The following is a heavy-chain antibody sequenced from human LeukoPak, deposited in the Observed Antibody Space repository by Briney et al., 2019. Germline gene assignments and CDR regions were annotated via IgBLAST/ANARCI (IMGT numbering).Heavy chain of an antibody. CDR2: IYYSGST. J-gene: IGHJ4*02. D-gene: IGHD6-19*01. CDR3: ARGYSSGWYAYYFDY. CDR1: GGSISSYY. V-gene: IGHV4-59*08. Sequence: SETLSLTCTVSGGSISSYYWSWIWQPPGKGLEWIGYIYYSGSTNYNPSLKSRVTISVDMSKNQFSLKLSSVTAADTAVYYCARGYSSGWYAYYFDYWGQGTLVTVSS.